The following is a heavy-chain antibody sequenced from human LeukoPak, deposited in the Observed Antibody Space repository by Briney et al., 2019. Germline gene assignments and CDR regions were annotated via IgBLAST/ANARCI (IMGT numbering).Heavy chain of an antibody. CDR1: GYTFTSYD. Sequence: ASVKVSCKASGYTFTSYDINWVRQATGQGLEWMGWMNRNSGNTGYAQKFQGRVTITRNTSISTAYMELSSLRSEDTAVYYCARGRAYYDSSGYYPHRGAANDPWGQGTLVTVSS. J-gene: IGHJ5*02. CDR2: MNRNSGNT. D-gene: IGHD3-22*01. V-gene: IGHV1-8*03. CDR3: ARGRAYYDSSGYYPHRGAANDP.